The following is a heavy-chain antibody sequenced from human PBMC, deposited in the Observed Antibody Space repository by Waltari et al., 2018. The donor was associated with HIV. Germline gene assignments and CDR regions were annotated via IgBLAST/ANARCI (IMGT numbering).Heavy chain of an antibody. CDR2: IRSKANSYAT. V-gene: IGHV3-73*01. CDR1: GSA. Sequence: GSAMHWVRQASGKGLEWVGRIRSKANSYATAYAASVKGRFTISRDDSKNTAYLQMNSLKTEDTAVYYCTRAWGSAYCGGDCSYFDYWGQGTLVTVSS. D-gene: IGHD2-21*02. CDR3: TRAWGSAYCGGDCSYFDY. J-gene: IGHJ4*02.